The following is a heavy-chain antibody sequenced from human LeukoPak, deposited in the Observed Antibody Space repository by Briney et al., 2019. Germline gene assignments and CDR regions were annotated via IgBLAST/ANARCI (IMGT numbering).Heavy chain of an antibody. Sequence: RPSETLSLTCTVSGGSISSSSYYWGWIRQPPGKGLEWIGSIYYSGSTYYNPSLKSRVTISVDTSKNQFSLRLSSVTAADTAVYYCARPRQRGLRFLEWLPDYYYHMDLWGKGTTVTVSS. CDR1: GGSISSSSYY. CDR3: ARPRQRGLRFLEWLPDYYYHMDL. J-gene: IGHJ6*03. D-gene: IGHD3-3*01. CDR2: IYYSGST. V-gene: IGHV4-39*01.